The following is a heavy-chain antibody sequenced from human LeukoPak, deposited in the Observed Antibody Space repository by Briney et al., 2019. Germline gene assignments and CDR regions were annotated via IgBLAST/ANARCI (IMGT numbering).Heavy chain of an antibody. CDR3: ARAPPYPSGYAFDI. V-gene: IGHV1-69*01. CDR1: GGTFSSYA. J-gene: IGHJ3*02. D-gene: IGHD2-21*01. CDR2: IIPIFGTA. Sequence: GSSVKVSFKASGGTFSSYAISWVRQAPGQGVEWMGGIIPIFGTANYAQKFQGRVTITADESTSTAYMELSSLRSEDTAVYYSARAPPYPSGYAFDICGQGAMLTVSS.